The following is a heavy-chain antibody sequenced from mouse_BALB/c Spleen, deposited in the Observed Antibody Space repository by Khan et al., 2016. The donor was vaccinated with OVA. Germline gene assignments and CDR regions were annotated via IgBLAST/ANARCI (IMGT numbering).Heavy chain of an antibody. CDR3: ARMKPYWYFDL. CDR1: GYTFTNYG. Sequence: QIQLVQSGPELKKPGETVKISCKASGYTFTNYGMNWVKQAPGKGLKWMGWINTYTGEPTYADDFKGRFAFSLETSASTAYLQINNLKHEDTAKYFCARMKPYWYFDLWGAGTTVTVSS. V-gene: IGHV9-3-1*01. J-gene: IGHJ1*01. CDR2: INTYTGEP.